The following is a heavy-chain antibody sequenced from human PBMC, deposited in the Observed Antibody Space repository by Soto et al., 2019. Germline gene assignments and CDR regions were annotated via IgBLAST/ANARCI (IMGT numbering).Heavy chain of an antibody. J-gene: IGHJ4*02. CDR3: AGYDFWSGYYNY. CDR1: GGSISSYY. V-gene: IGHV4-59*01. Sequence: SETLSLTCTVSGGSISSYYWSWIRQPPGKGLEWIGYIYYSGSTNFNPSLKSRVTISVDTSKNQFSLKLSSVTAADTAVYYCAGYDFWSGYYNYWGQGTLVTVSS. D-gene: IGHD3-3*01. CDR2: IYYSGST.